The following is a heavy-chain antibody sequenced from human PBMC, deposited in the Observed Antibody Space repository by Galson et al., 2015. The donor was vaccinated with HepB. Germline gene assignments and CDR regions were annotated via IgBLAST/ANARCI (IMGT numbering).Heavy chain of an antibody. V-gene: IGHV3-21*01. Sequence: SLRLSCAASGFTFSSYSMNWVRQAPGKGLEWVSSISSSSSYIYYADSVKGRFTISRDNAKNSLYLQMNSLRAEDTAVYYCARPRITGTGLSLEYWGQGTLVTVSS. J-gene: IGHJ4*02. CDR2: ISSSSSYI. CDR3: ARPRITGTGLSLEY. D-gene: IGHD1-20*01. CDR1: GFTFSSYS.